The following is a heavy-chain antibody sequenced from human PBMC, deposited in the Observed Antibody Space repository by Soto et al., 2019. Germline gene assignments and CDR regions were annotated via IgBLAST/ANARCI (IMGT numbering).Heavy chain of an antibody. CDR3: DRGVLRGLCSV. V-gene: IGHV4-30-2*01. Sequence: PSETLSLTCAVSGGSISSGGYSWSWIRQPPGKGLEWIGYIYHSGSTYYNPSLKSRVTISVDRSKNQFSLKLSSVNAADTAVYYCDRGVLRGLCSVWGQGTTVTVSS. CDR2: IYHSGST. D-gene: IGHD2-15*01. J-gene: IGHJ6*02. CDR1: GGSISSGGYS.